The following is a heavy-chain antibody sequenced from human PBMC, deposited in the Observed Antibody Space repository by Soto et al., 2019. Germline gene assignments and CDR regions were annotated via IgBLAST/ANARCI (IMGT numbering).Heavy chain of an antibody. V-gene: IGHV2-70*13. J-gene: IGHJ6*02. D-gene: IGHD1-20*01. CDR2: IERDDDDK. CDR3: ARSIRGPRRFNGMDV. Sequence: SGPTLVNPTETLTLTCTFSGFSLTSPGMCVSWIRQSPGRALEWLALIERDDDDKYYSTSLKTRLTISKDTRKIQVVLTMANMAPADTATYYCARSIRGPRRFNGMDVWGQGTTVTGLL. CDR1: GFSLTSPGMC.